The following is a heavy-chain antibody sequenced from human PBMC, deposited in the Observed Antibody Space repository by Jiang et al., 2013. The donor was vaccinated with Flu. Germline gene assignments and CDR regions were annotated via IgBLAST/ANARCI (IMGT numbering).Heavy chain of an antibody. J-gene: IGHJ3*02. CDR2: LLQWEH. CDR1: GGSISSYY. CDR3: AKIRGDTAMVHDAFDI. Sequence: SLTCTVSGGSISSYYWSWDPAAPREGTGVDWVYLLQWEHQLQPSLKSRVTISVDTSKNQFSLKLSSVTAADTAVYYCAKIRGDTAMVHDAFDIWGQGTMVTVFS. V-gene: IGHV4-59*01. D-gene: IGHD5-18*01.